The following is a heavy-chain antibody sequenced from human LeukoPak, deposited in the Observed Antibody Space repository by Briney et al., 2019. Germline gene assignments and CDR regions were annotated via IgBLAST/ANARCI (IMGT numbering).Heavy chain of an antibody. CDR1: GYTFTGYY. V-gene: IGHV1-2*02. D-gene: IGHD6-6*01. CDR3: ARDLRGSSPPRNFDY. J-gene: IGHJ4*02. CDR2: INPNSGGT. Sequence: ASVKVSCKASGYTFTGYYMHWVRQAPGQGLEWMGWINPNSGGTNYAQKFQGRVTMTRDTSISTAYMELRSLRSDDTAVYYCARDLRGSSPPRNFDYWGQGTLVTVSS.